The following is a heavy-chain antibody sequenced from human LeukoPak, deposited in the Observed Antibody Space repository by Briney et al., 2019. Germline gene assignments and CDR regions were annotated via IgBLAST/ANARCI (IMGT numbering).Heavy chain of an antibody. CDR2: INHSGST. Sequence: SETPSLTCAVYGGSFSGYYWSWIRLPPGKGLEWIGEINHSGSTNYNPSLKSRVTISVDTSKNQFSLKLSSVTAADTAVYYCARGIGYGGIKSWGQGTLVTVSS. V-gene: IGHV4-34*01. D-gene: IGHD4-23*01. CDR3: ARGIGYGGIKS. J-gene: IGHJ4*02. CDR1: GGSFSGYY.